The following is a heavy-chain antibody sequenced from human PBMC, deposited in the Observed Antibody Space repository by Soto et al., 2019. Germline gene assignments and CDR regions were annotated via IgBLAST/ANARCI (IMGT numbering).Heavy chain of an antibody. Sequence: EVQLVESGGILVQPGGSLRLSCAGSGFTFNTYWMHWVRQAPGKGLVWVSRINSDGTKTSYAESVKGRFTISRDNAKNTVYLQMNSLRAEDTAVYYCATVATNSYNWLDPWGQGTLVTVSS. J-gene: IGHJ5*02. V-gene: IGHV3-74*01. CDR1: GFTFNTYW. CDR3: ATVATNSYNWLDP. CDR2: INSDGTKT. D-gene: IGHD5-12*01.